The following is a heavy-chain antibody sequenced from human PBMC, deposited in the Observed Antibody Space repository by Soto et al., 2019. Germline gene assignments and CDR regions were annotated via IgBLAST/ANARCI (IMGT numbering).Heavy chain of an antibody. V-gene: IGHV2-5*02. Sequence: QITLKESGPTLVKPTQTLTLTCTFSGFSLSTSGVGVGWIRQPPGKALEWLGIIYWDDNKLYSPSLKSRVTITKDPSKNQVVFTMTKMDAVDTATYYCTHRQGFGELHYWGQGTLVTVSS. CDR2: IYWDDNK. D-gene: IGHD3-10*01. CDR3: THRQGFGELHY. J-gene: IGHJ4*02. CDR1: GFSLSTSGVG.